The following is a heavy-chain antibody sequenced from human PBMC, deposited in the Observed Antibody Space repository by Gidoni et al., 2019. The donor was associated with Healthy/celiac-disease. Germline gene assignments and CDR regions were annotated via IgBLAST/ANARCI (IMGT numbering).Heavy chain of an antibody. J-gene: IGHJ3*02. V-gene: IGHV4-61*01. CDR3: ARARYSSGWPDAFDI. Sequence: QVQLQESGPGLVQPSETLSLTCTVSGGSVSSGSYYWSWIRQPPGKGLEWIGYIYYSGSTNYNPSLKSRVTISVDTSKNQFSLKLSSVTAADTAVYYCARARYSSGWPDAFDIWGQGTMVTVSS. D-gene: IGHD6-19*01. CDR1: GGSVSSGSYY. CDR2: IYYSGST.